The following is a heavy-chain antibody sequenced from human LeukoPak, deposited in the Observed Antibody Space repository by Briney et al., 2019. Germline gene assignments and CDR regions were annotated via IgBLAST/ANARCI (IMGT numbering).Heavy chain of an antibody. J-gene: IGHJ6*02. CDR2: ISGSGGST. V-gene: IGHV3-23*01. CDR1: GFTFSSYA. D-gene: IGHD2-8*01. Sequence: TGGSLRLSCAASGFTFSSYAMSWVRQAPGKGLEWVSAISGSGGSTYYADSVKGRFTISRDNSKNTLYLQMNSLRAEDTAVYYCAKRIKPYCTNGVCYSQDYYYGMDVWGQGTTVTVSS. CDR3: AKRIKPYCTNGVCYSQDYYYGMDV.